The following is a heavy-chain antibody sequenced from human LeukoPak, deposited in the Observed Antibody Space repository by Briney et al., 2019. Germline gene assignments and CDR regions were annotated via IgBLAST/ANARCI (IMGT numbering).Heavy chain of an antibody. D-gene: IGHD6-13*01. V-gene: IGHV3-9*01. CDR1: GFTVSSNY. CDR3: AKDGDRQQLARGDGMDV. CDR2: ISWNSGSI. Sequence: GGSLRLSCAASGFTVSSNYMSWVRQAPGKGLEWVSGISWNSGSIGYADSVKGRFTISRDNAKNSLYLQMNSLRAEDTALYYCAKDGDRQQLARGDGMDVWGQGTTVTVSS. J-gene: IGHJ6*02.